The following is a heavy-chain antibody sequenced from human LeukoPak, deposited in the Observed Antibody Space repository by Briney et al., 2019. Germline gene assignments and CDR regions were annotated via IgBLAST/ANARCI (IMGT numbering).Heavy chain of an antibody. J-gene: IGHJ6*02. CDR1: GFTFSSYA. V-gene: IGHV3-30*04. CDR2: ISYDGSNK. CDR3: ARDYSGSPYYGMDV. Sequence: GRSLRLSCAASGFTFSSYAMHWVRQAPGKGLEWVAVISYDGSNKYYADSVKGRFTISRGNSKNTLYLQMNSLRAEDTAVYYCARDYSGSPYYGMDVWGQGTTVTVSS. D-gene: IGHD1-26*01.